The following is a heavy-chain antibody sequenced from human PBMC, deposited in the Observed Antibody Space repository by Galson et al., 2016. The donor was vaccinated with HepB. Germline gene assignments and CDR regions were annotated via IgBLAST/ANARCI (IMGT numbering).Heavy chain of an antibody. CDR1: GFSVSTNY. D-gene: IGHD3-3*01. J-gene: IGHJ6*03. CDR2: IDTGDST. V-gene: IGHV3-53*01. Sequence: SLRLSCAASGFSVSTNYMSWVRQAPGKGLEWVSFIDTGDSTYYADSVKGRFTISRDSSRSSLFLHMNSLRAEDTSVYYCARVVRVYDFWSGYYTGVDYFYYYMDVWGKGTTVTVSS. CDR3: ARVVRVYDFWSGYYTGVDYFYYYMDV.